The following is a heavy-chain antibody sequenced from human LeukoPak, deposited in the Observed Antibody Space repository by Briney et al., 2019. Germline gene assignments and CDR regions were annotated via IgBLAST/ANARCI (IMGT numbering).Heavy chain of an antibody. CDR3: ARDRFGYGMGASGFED. Sequence: PGRSLRLSCAASGFTFSSYGMHWVRQAPGKGLEWVAVIWYDGSNKYYADSVKGRFTISRDDAKSSLYLQMNSLRVEDTAVYYCARDRFGYGMGASGFEDWGQGTLVTVSS. D-gene: IGHD3-10*01. CDR1: GFTFSSYG. CDR2: IWYDGSNK. V-gene: IGHV3-33*01. J-gene: IGHJ4*02.